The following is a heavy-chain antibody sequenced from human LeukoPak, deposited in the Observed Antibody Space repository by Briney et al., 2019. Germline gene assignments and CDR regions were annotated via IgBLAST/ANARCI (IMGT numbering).Heavy chain of an antibody. CDR2: INPSGGST. Sequence: ASVKVSCKASGGTFSSYAISWVRQAPGQGLEWMGIINPSGGSTSYAQKFQGRVTMTRDTSTSTVYVELSSLRSEDTAVYYCARQKYYYDSSGYYPNDYWGQGTLVTVSS. D-gene: IGHD3-22*01. CDR3: ARQKYYYDSSGYYPNDY. CDR1: GGTFSSYA. J-gene: IGHJ4*02. V-gene: IGHV1-46*01.